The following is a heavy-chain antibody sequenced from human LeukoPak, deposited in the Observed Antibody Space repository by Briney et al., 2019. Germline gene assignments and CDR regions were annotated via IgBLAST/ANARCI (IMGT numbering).Heavy chain of an antibody. J-gene: IGHJ5*02. V-gene: IGHV3-23*01. CDR3: AKGCRSANCDEGRWFDP. CDR1: GFMFSSYA. D-gene: IGHD2-2*01. Sequence: PEGSLRLSCAASGFMFSSYAMSWVRQAPGKGLEWVSSISGGGSNTYFADSVKGRFSVSRDNSKNTLYLQMNSLRAEDTATYYCAKGCRSANCDEGRWFDPWGQGTLVIVSS. CDR2: ISGGGSNT.